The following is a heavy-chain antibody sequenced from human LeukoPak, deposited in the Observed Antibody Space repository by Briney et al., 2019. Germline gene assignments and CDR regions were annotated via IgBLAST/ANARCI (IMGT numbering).Heavy chain of an antibody. D-gene: IGHD3-22*01. Sequence: SGGSLRLSCAASGFTFSRYSMNWVRQAPGKGLEWVSSISGSSSYKYYADSVKGRFTISRDNAKNSLYLQMNSLGAEDTAVYYCARDFYDTSGYYYDYWGQGTLVTVSS. J-gene: IGHJ4*02. CDR2: ISGSSSYK. CDR1: GFTFSRYS. V-gene: IGHV3-21*01. CDR3: ARDFYDTSGYYYDY.